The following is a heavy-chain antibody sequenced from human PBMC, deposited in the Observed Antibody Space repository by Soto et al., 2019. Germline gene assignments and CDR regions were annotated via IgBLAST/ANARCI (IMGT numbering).Heavy chain of an antibody. J-gene: IGHJ4*02. Sequence: SETLSLTCTVSGGSISSNYWGWLRQPLWKGLEWIGYIFHSGSTTYNPSLKSRVTMSVDKSKNQFSLNLSYVTAADTAVYYCARRRSVGEFDSWGQGTLVTVS. D-gene: IGHD3-10*01. CDR2: IFHSGST. CDR3: ARRRSVGEFDS. CDR1: GGSISSNY. V-gene: IGHV4-59*01.